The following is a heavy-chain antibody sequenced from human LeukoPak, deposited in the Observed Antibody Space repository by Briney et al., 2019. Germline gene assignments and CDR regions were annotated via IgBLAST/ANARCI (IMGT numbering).Heavy chain of an antibody. Sequence: GGSLRLSCAASGFTFSTYWMSWVRQAPGKGLEWVDNIKPDGSEKNYVDSVKGRFTISRDNAKNSLFLQMNSLRAEDTAVYYCASGRYYNYWGQGALVTVSS. CDR1: GFTFSTYW. CDR3: ASGRYYNY. D-gene: IGHD1-26*01. J-gene: IGHJ4*02. CDR2: IKPDGSEK. V-gene: IGHV3-7*02.